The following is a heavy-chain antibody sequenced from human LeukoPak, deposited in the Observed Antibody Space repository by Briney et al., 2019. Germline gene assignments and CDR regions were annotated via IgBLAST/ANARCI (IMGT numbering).Heavy chain of an antibody. Sequence: GESLKISCKGSGYSFTSYWIGWGRQLPGKGLEWRGIIYPGDSDNSYHPSFRGQVTISADKSISTAYLQWSSLKASDTAMYYCARLDEDTAMAYFDYWGQGTLVTVSS. CDR1: GYSFTSYW. J-gene: IGHJ4*02. CDR3: ARLDEDTAMAYFDY. D-gene: IGHD5-18*01. CDR2: IYPGDSDN. V-gene: IGHV5-51*01.